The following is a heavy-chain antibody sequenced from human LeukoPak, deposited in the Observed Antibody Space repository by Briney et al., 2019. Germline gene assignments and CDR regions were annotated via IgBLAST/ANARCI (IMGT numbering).Heavy chain of an antibody. CDR1: GFTFSSCA. J-gene: IGHJ4*02. CDR3: ARENRVTTSRYFDN. CDR2: ITYDGSNK. V-gene: IGHV3-30*03. Sequence: GGSLRLSCATSGFTFSSCAMHWVRQAPGKGLEWVVFITYDGSNKYYADSVKGRFTISRDNSKNTLYLQMNSLRAEDTAVYYCARENRVTTSRYFDNWGQGTLVTVSS. D-gene: IGHD5-12*01.